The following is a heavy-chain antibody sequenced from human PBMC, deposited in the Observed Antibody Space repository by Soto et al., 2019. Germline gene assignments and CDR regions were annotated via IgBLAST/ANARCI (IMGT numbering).Heavy chain of an antibody. V-gene: IGHV1-69*01. CDR2: IIPISGTA. D-gene: IGHD2-2*01. Sequence: QVQLVQSGAEVKKPGSSVKVSCTASGGTFSNYAISWVRQAPGQGLEWMGGIIPISGTANYAQKLQGRVTITAGESTSTDYMELSSLRSEDTAVYYCARSQGSSTSLEIYYYYYYGMDVWGQGTTVTVSS. CDR3: ARSQGSSTSLEIYYYYYYGMDV. CDR1: GGTFSNYA. J-gene: IGHJ6*02.